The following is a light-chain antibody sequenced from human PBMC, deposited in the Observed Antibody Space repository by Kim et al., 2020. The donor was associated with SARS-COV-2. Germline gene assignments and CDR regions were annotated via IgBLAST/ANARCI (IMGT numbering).Light chain of an antibody. Sequence: SYELTQPTSVSVAPGKAARITCGGNNIGSKSVHWYQQKPGQAPVPVIYYDSDRPSGIPERFSGSNSGNTATLTISRVEAGDEADYYCQVWDSSSDHVVFGGGTQLSVL. CDR1: NIGSKS. V-gene: IGLV3-21*04. J-gene: IGLJ2*01. CDR3: QVWDSSSDHVV. CDR2: YDS.